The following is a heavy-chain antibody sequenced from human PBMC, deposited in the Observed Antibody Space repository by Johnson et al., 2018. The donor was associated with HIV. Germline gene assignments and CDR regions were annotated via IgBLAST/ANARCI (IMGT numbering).Heavy chain of an antibody. J-gene: IGHJ3*02. Sequence: VESGGGLVHPGGSLILSCTASGFTVSTNYMSWVRQAPGKGLEWVAVIWYDGSNKYYADSVKGRFTISRDNSKNTLYLQMNSLRAEDTAVYYCARDRGSSSWLDAFDIWGQGTMVTVSS. V-gene: IGHV3-33*08. CDR3: ARDRGSSSWLDAFDI. D-gene: IGHD6-13*01. CDR1: GFTVSTNY. CDR2: IWYDGSNK.